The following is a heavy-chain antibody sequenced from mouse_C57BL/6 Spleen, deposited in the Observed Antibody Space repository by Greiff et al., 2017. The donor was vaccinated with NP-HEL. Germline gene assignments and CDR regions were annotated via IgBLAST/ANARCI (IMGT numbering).Heavy chain of an antibody. CDR3: ARWAYYGSSHWYFDV. J-gene: IGHJ1*03. Sequence: QVQLQQPGAELVKPGASVKLSCKASGYTFTSYWMQWVKQRPGQGLEWIGEIDPSDSYTNYNQKFKGKATLTVDTSSSTAYMQLSSLTSEDSAVYYCARWAYYGSSHWYFDVWGTGTTVTVSS. V-gene: IGHV1-50*01. CDR2: IDPSDSYT. D-gene: IGHD1-1*01. CDR1: GYTFTSYW.